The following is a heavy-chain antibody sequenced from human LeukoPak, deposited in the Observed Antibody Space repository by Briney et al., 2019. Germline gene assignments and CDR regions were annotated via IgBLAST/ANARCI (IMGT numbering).Heavy chain of an antibody. CDR1: GYTFTGYY. D-gene: IGHD6-19*01. V-gene: IGHV1-2*02. J-gene: IGHJ4*02. CDR3: AKGRTEGGTLALDY. CDR2: INPNSGGT. Sequence: ASVKVSCKASGYTFTGYYMHWVRQAPGQGLEWMGWINPNSGGTNYAQKFQGRVTMTRDTSISTAYMELSSLRSEDTAVYYCAKGRTEGGTLALDYWGQGTLVTVSS.